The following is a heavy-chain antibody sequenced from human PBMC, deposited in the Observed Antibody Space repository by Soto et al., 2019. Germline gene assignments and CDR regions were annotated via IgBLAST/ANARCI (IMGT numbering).Heavy chain of an antibody. J-gene: IGHJ6*02. D-gene: IGHD2-15*01. CDR2: MNPNSGNT. CDR3: ARALGYCSGGSCYATGNYYYYGMDV. CDR1: GYTFTSYD. V-gene: IGHV1-8*01. Sequence: GASVKVSCKASGYTFTSYDINWVRQATGQGLEWMGWMNPNSGNTGYAQKFQGRVTMTRDTSASTAYMELSSLRSEDTAVYYCARALGYCSGGSCYATGNYYYYGMDVWGQGTTVTVSS.